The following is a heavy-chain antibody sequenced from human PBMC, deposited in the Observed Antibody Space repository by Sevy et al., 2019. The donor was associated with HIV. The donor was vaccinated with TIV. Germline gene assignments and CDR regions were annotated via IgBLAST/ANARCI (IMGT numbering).Heavy chain of an antibody. D-gene: IGHD3-22*01. CDR2: ISSSSSYI. V-gene: IGHV3-21*01. J-gene: IGHJ6*02. Sequence: GGSLRLSCAASGFTFSSYSMNWVRQAPGKGLEWVSSISSSSSYIYNADSVKGRFTISRDNAKNSLYLQMNSLRAEDTAVYYCARRNYYDSSGYYYSLAYYGMDVRGQGTTVTVSS. CDR1: GFTFSSYS. CDR3: ARRNYYDSSGYYYSLAYYGMDV.